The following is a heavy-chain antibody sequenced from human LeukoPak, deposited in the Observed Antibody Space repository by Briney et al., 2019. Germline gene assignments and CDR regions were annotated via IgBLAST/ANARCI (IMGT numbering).Heavy chain of an antibody. CDR3: AKDDAWNRVGE. D-gene: IGHD3-10*01. V-gene: IGHV3-23*01. CDR2: IISSGDYK. J-gene: IGHJ4*02. Sequence: GGSLRLSCAASGFTFSNHGMNWVRQAPGKGREWVSGIISSGDYKLYADSVKGRFTISRDNSKKTMYLEVSSLTGEDTAVYYCAKDDAWNRVGEWSQGTLVTVSS. CDR1: GFTFSNHG.